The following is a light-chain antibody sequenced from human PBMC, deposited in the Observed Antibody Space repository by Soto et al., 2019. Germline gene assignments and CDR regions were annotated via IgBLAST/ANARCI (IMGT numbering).Light chain of an antibody. CDR2: DAS. V-gene: IGKV3-11*01. Sequence: EIVLTQSPATLSVSPGERATLSCRASQSVSSSLAWYPHKPGQAPRLLIYDASNRATGIPARFSGSGSGTDFTPTISSLEPEDFAVYYCQQRSNWPPLTFGGGTKVEIK. CDR3: QQRSNWPPLT. CDR1: QSVSSS. J-gene: IGKJ4*01.